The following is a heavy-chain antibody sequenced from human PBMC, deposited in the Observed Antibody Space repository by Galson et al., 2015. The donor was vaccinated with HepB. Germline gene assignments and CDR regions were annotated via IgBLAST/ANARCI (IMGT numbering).Heavy chain of an antibody. CDR2: IAKDGDKI. V-gene: IGHV3-30-3*01. J-gene: IGHJ4*02. CDR1: GFRFSTYS. CDR3: ARDLQTSLDYFDS. Sequence: SLRLSCAASGFRFSTYSMHWVRQAPGKRLDWVAVIAKDGDKIFYTDSVRGRFTISRDNSRSTLYLQMNSLRAGDTALYYCARDLQTSLDYFDSWGQGTLVTVSS.